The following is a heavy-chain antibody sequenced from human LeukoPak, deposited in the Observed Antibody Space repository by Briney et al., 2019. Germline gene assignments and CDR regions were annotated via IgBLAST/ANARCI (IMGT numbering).Heavy chain of an antibody. CDR1: GYTLTELS. V-gene: IGHV1-24*01. CDR3: ATPRRDGSGYFPYFDY. D-gene: IGHD3-22*01. Sequence: ASVKVSCKVSGYTLTELSMHWVRQAPGKGLEWMGGFDPEDGETIYAQKFQGRVTMTEDTSTDTAYMELSSLRSEDTAVYYCATPRRDGSGYFPYFDYWGQGTLVTVSS. J-gene: IGHJ4*02. CDR2: FDPEDGET.